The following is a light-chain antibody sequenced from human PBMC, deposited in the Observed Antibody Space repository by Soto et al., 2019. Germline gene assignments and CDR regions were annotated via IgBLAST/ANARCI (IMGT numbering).Light chain of an antibody. CDR2: EAS. Sequence: QSALTQPASVSGSPGQSITISCTGTTSNIGSYILVSWYQQHPGKAPKLLIYEASTRPSGVSNRFSGSKSCNTASLTISGLQAEDEADYYCCSYAGSSTYVFGGGTKVTVL. V-gene: IGLV2-23*01. CDR3: CSYAGSSTYV. J-gene: IGLJ2*01. CDR1: TSNIGSYIL.